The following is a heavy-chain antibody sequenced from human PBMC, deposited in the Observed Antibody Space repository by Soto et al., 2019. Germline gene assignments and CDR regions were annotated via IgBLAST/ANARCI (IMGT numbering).Heavy chain of an antibody. J-gene: IGHJ6*02. D-gene: IGHD2-2*01. CDR1: GFTFDDYT. CDR3: AKDICSTSCIKYYYYGMDV. Sequence: GGSLRLSCAASGFTFDDYTMHWVRQAPGKGLEWVSLISWDGGSTYYADSVKGRLTISRDNSKNSLYLQMNSLRTEDTALYYCAKDICSTSCIKYYYYGMDVWGQGTTVTVSS. V-gene: IGHV3-43*01. CDR2: ISWDGGST.